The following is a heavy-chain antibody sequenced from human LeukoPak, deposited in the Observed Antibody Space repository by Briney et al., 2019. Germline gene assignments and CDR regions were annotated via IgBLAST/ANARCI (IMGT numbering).Heavy chain of an antibody. D-gene: IGHD3-22*01. CDR1: GGSFSGYY. CDR3: ARGSKKDYYDSSGYTNWFDP. V-gene: IGHV4-34*01. J-gene: IGHJ5*02. Sequence: SETLSLTCAVYGGSFSGYYWSWIRQPPGKGLEWIGEINHSGSTNYNPSLKSRVTISVDTSKNQFSLKLSSVTAADTAVYYCARGSKKDYYDSSGYTNWFDPWGQGTLVTVSS. CDR2: INHSGST.